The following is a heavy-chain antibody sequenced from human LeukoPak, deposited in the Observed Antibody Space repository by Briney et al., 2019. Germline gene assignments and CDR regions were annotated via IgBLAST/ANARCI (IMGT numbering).Heavy chain of an antibody. J-gene: IGHJ2*01. CDR1: GVTFEDYA. D-gene: IGHD5-12*01. V-gene: IGHV3-9*01. Sequence: PGRSLRLSCAASGVTFEDYAMHWVRQAPGSGLVWVSGITWNSGRIDYADSVKGRFTISRDNAKDSLYLQMNSLRDEDTALYYCAKNSGYDARGYFDLWGRGTLVTVSS. CDR2: ITWNSGRI. CDR3: AKNSGYDARGYFDL.